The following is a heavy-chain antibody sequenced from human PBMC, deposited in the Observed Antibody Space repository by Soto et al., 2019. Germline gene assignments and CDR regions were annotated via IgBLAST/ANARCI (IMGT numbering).Heavy chain of an antibody. Sequence: VKVSCKASGGTFSSYAISWVRQPPGQGLEWMGGIIPIFGTANYAQKFHGRVTITTDESTSTAYMELSSLRSEDTAVYYFARLLSPDVLAGYYYYGMDVWGQGTTVTVSS. CDR2: IIPIFGTA. V-gene: IGHV1-69*13. CDR3: ARLLSPDVLAGYYYYGMDV. J-gene: IGHJ6*02. CDR1: GGTFSSYA. D-gene: IGHD3-9*01.